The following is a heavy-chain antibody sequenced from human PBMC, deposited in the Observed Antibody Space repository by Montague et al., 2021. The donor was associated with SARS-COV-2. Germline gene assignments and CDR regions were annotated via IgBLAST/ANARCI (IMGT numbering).Heavy chain of an antibody. CDR2: IYYTGST. V-gene: IGHV4-59*02. J-gene: IGHJ3*01. CDR3: VRDFYDTSDYFQGTFDV. D-gene: IGHD3-22*01. CDR1: GVSVNNYY. Sequence: SETLSLTCSVSGVSVNNYYWAWIRQTPVKGLEWIGDIYYTGSTNYNPSLRNRITISIDTFANQFSLKLRSVTPADTAVYYCVRDFYDTSDYFQGTFDVWGHGTVVSVSS.